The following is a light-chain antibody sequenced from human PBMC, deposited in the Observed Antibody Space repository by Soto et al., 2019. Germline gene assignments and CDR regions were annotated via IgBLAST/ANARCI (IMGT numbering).Light chain of an antibody. CDR3: SAWDGSLSGRV. CDR2: GVT. J-gene: IGLJ2*01. V-gene: IGLV2-23*02. CDR1: SSDVESYDL. Sequence: QSALTQPASVSGSPGQSITVSCTGTSSDVESYDLVSWYQQHPGQAPKVIIYGVTKRPSGVSNRFSGKRSGNTASLTISGLQAEDEAEYYCSAWDGSLSGRVFGGGTKVTVL.